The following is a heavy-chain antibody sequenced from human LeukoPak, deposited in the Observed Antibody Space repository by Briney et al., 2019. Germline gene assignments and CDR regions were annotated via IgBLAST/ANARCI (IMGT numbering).Heavy chain of an antibody. CDR1: GGTFSSYA. V-gene: IGHV1-69*04. CDR2: IIPILGIA. J-gene: IGHJ4*02. Sequence: SVKVSCKASGGTFSSYAISWVRQAPGQGLEWMGRIIPILGIANYAQKFQGRVTITADKSTSTAYMELSSLRSEDTAVYHCARHLGELLHYWGQGTLVTVSS. CDR3: ARHLGELLHY. D-gene: IGHD1-26*01.